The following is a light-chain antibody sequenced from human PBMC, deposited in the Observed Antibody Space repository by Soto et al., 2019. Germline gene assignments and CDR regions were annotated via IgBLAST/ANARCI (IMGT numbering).Light chain of an antibody. Sequence: EIVLTQSPGTPSLSPGERATLSCRASQSVSSSYLAWYQQKPGQAPRLLIYGASSRATGIPDRFSGSGSGTDFTLTISRLEPEDFAVYYCQQYGRSPTWTFGQGTKVDIK. CDR2: GAS. CDR1: QSVSSSY. J-gene: IGKJ1*01. CDR3: QQYGRSPTWT. V-gene: IGKV3-20*01.